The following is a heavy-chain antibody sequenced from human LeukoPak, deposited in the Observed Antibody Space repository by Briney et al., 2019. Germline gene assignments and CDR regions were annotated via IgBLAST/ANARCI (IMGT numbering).Heavy chain of an antibody. CDR2: ISSSSSYI. J-gene: IGHJ4*02. Sequence: GGSLRLSCAASGFTFSSYSMNWVRQAPGKGLEWVSSISSSSSYIYYADSVKGRFTISRDNAKNSLYLQTNSLRAEDTAVYYCARGSFTLRDGDYETGDYWGQGTLVTVSS. CDR1: GFTFSSYS. V-gene: IGHV3-21*01. CDR3: ARGSFTLRDGDYETGDY. D-gene: IGHD4-17*01.